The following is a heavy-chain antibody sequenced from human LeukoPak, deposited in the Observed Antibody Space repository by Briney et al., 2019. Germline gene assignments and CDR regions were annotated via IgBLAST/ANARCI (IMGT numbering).Heavy chain of an antibody. V-gene: IGHV1-46*01. CDR2: INPSGGST. D-gene: IGHD5-12*01. CDR1: GYTFTSYY. Sequence: ASVKVSCKASGYTFTSYYMHWVRQAPGQGLEWMGIINPSGGSTSYAQKFQGRVTMTRDTSTSTVYMELSRLRSDDTAVYYCARNLRGYDFDYYYYYMDVWGKGTTVTISS. J-gene: IGHJ6*03. CDR3: ARNLRGYDFDYYYYYMDV.